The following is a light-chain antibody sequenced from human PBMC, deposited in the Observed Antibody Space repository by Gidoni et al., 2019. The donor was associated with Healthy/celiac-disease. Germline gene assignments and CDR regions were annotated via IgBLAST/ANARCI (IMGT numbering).Light chain of an antibody. CDR3: QAWDSSTAV. CDR1: KLGDKY. CDR2: QDS. Sequence: YELTQPPSVSVPPRQTASITCSGDKLGDKYACWYQQKTGQSPVMVIYQDSKRPSGNPERFAGSSSGNTATLTISRTQAMDEADYCCQAWDSSTAVFGGGTKLTVL. V-gene: IGLV3-1*01. J-gene: IGLJ2*01.